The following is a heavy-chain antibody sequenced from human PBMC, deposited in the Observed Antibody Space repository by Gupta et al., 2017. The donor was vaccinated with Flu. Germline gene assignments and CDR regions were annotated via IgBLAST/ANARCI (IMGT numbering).Heavy chain of an antibody. D-gene: IGHD1-20*01. CDR1: GFTFRGSA. CDR2: ISYDGVDK. Sequence: QVHLEESGVGVVQRGGSLRLSCAASGFTFRGSAMYWVRTAPGRGLESVALISYDGVDKYYADSVKGRFLISRDNSKSTVFLDVNNLRAEDTGTYYCVRDWISGTTSRPGGPSGYYYHFYLDVWGEGTTVTVSS. CDR3: VRDWISGTTSRPGGPSGYYYHFYLDV. J-gene: IGHJ6*03. V-gene: IGHV3-30-3*01.